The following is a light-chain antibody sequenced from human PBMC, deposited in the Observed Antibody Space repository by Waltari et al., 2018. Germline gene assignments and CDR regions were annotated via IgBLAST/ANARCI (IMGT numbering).Light chain of an antibody. J-gene: IGLJ3*02. CDR2: EDD. CDR3: GTWDISQTPRQV. V-gene: IGLV1-51*02. CDR1: NHNNGLNY. Sequence: QSILTQPPSVSAAPGQRVTVSCPGNNHNNGLNYVSWYQQLPGQAPKLLTYEDDKRPSYIPDRFSASKSGTSATLAISGLQTGDEADYYCGTWDISQTPRQVFGGGTKVTVL.